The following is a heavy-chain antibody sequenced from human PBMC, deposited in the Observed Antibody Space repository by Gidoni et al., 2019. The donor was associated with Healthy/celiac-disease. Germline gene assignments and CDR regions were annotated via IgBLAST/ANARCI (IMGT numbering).Heavy chain of an antibody. CDR2: IWYDGSNK. CDR1: GFTFSSYG. D-gene: IGHD1-26*01. Sequence: QVQLVESGGGVVQPGRSLRLSCAASGFTFSSYGMHWVRQAPGKGLEWVAVIWYDGSNKYYADSVKGRFTISRDNSKNTLYLQMNSLRAEDTAVYYCARAGLSGSYYYYYGMDVWGQGTTVTVSS. CDR3: ARAGLSGSYYYYYGMDV. V-gene: IGHV3-33*01. J-gene: IGHJ6*02.